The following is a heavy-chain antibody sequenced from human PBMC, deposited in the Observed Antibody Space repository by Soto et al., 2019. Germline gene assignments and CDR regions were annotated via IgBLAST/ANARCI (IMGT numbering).Heavy chain of an antibody. V-gene: IGHV1-69*13. CDR2: IIPIFGTA. D-gene: IGHD4-17*01. CDR3: ARAPTYGDYAPSDYYYGMDV. Sequence: SVKVSCKASGGTFSSYAISWVRQAPGQGLEWMGGIIPIFGTANYAQKFQGRVTITADESTSTAYMELSSLRSEDTAVYYCARAPTYGDYAPSDYYYGMDVWGQGTTVTVSS. CDR1: GGTFSSYA. J-gene: IGHJ6*02.